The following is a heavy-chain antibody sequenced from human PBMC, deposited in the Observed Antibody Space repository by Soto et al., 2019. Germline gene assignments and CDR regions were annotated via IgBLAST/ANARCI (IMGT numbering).Heavy chain of an antibody. CDR1: GFTFNNYD. CDR3: ADTNLFGSGTKAY. V-gene: IGHV3-23*01. J-gene: IGHJ4*02. D-gene: IGHD3-10*01. Sequence: EVQVLDSGGGLVQPGGSLRLSCAASGFTFNNYDMSWVRQAPGKGLEWVSSISGSGDTTYYADSVKGRFGIFRDNSRNIVFLQLNRLRADDTALYFWADTNLFGSGTKAYWGQGTLVTVSS. CDR2: ISGSGDTT.